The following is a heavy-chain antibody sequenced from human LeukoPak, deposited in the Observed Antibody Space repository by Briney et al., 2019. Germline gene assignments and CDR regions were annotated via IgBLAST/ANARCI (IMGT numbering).Heavy chain of an antibody. J-gene: IGHJ4*02. CDR2: IYYSGNS. CDR1: GGSISAYY. V-gene: IGHV4-59*01. CDR3: ARVGDGNFDY. Sequence: SESLSLTCTVSGGSISAYYWSWIREPPGEGLEWIGYIYYSGNSNYNPSLKSRVTISIDTCKNQFSLKLNSVTAADTAVYYCARVGDGNFDYWGQGTLVTVSS.